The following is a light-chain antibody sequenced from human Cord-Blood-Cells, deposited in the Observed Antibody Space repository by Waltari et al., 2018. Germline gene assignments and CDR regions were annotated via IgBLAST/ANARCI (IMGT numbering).Light chain of an antibody. CDR2: AAS. V-gene: IGKV1-39*01. CDR3: QQSYSTPFT. CDR1: QSISSY. J-gene: IGKJ3*01. Sequence: DIQITQSPYSLSSSVGDRVTITCRASQSISSYLNWYQQKPGKAPKPLIYAASSLQSGVPSRFSCSGSGTNFTLTISSLQPEDFATYYCQQSYSTPFTFGPGTKVDIK.